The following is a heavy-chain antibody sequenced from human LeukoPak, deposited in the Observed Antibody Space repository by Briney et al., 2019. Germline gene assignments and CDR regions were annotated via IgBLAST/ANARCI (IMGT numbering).Heavy chain of an antibody. V-gene: IGHV3-23*01. CDR2: ISRSGEST. CDR1: GFTFSSYG. Sequence: GGSLRLSCAASGFTFSSYGMSWVRQAPGKGLEWVSSISRSGESTFYADSVRGRFTISRDNSKNTVSLQMESLRAEDTALYYCAKDYAVGSIDYWGQGTLVTVSS. J-gene: IGHJ4*02. D-gene: IGHD3-16*01. CDR3: AKDYAVGSIDY.